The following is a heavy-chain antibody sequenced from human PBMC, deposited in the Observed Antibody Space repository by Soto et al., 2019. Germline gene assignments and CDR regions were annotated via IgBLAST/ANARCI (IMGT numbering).Heavy chain of an antibody. Sequence: QVQLVQSGAEVKKPGSSVKVSCKASGCTFSSYAISWVRQAPGQELAWRGGIIPIFGTANYAQKFQGRVTIPADESTSTAYMALGSLRPEDTAVYYCARPDEYSGSYYGRKYYYYGMDVWGQGTTVTVSS. V-gene: IGHV1-69*01. J-gene: IGHJ6*02. CDR3: ARPDEYSGSYYGRKYYYYGMDV. CDR2: IIPIFGTA. D-gene: IGHD1-26*01. CDR1: GCTFSSYA.